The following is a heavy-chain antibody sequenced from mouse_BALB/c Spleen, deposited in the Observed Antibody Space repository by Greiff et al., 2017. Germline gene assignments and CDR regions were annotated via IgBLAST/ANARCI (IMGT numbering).Heavy chain of an antibody. CDR1: GYSFTGYT. Sequence: VQLQQSGPELVKPGASMKISCKASGYSFTGYTMNWVKQSHGKNLEWIGLINPYNGGTSYNQKFKGKATLTVAKSSSTAYMELLSLTSEDSAVYNGARSGDYDGHYYAMDYWGQGTSVTVSS. CDR2: INPYNGGT. CDR3: ARSGDYDGHYYAMDY. V-gene: IGHV1-18*01. J-gene: IGHJ4*01. D-gene: IGHD2-4*01.